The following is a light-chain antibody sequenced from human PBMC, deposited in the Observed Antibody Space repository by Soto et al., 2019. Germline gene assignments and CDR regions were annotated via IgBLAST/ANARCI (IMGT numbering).Light chain of an antibody. Sequence: EIVLTPSPGTLSLSPGERATLSCRASQSVSSSYLAWYQQKPGQAPRLLIYGASSRDTGIPDRFSGRGTGTDFTLTISRLEPEDFAVYYCQQYGSSPPWTLGQGTKVEIK. CDR1: QSVSSSY. J-gene: IGKJ1*01. V-gene: IGKV3-20*01. CDR2: GAS. CDR3: QQYGSSPPWT.